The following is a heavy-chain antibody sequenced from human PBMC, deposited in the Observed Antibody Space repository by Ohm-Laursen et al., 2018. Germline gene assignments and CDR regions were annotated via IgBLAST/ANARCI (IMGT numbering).Heavy chain of an antibody. J-gene: IGHJ4*02. CDR3: VRDDSSGYYFSY. V-gene: IGHV4-31*02. D-gene: IGHD3-22*01. CDR1: GGSIGSGGYY. Sequence: TLSLTWIVSGGSIGSGGYYWTWIRQHPGKGLEWIGDIHYSGNTYYNPSLKSRVTISIDTSKNQLSLRLSSVTAADTAVYYCVRDDSSGYYFSYWGQGTLVTVSS. CDR2: IHYSGNT.